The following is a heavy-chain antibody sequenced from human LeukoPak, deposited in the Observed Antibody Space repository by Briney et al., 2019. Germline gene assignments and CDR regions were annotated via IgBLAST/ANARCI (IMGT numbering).Heavy chain of an antibody. CDR3: ARVMSSGWYYDY. J-gene: IGHJ4*02. CDR1: GGSISSYY. V-gene: IGHV4-4*07. Sequence: SETLSLTCTVSGGSISSYYRSWIRQPAGKGLEWIGRIYTSGSTNYNLSLKSRVTISVDKSKNQFSLKLSSVTAADTAVYYCARVMSSGWYYDYWGQGTLVTVSS. CDR2: IYTSGST. D-gene: IGHD6-19*01.